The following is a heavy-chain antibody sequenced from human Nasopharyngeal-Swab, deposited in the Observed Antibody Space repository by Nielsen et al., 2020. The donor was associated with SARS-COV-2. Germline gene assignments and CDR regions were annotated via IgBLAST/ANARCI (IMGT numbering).Heavy chain of an antibody. J-gene: IGHJ3*02. CDR1: GFTFSSYW. CDR2: INSVGSST. CDR3: ARPGSSGSYDAFDI. D-gene: IGHD6-19*01. V-gene: IGHV3-74*01. Sequence: GESLKISCAASGFTFSSYWMHWVRQAPGKGLVWVSRINSVGSSTRDADSVKGRFTISRDNAKNTLYLQMNSLRAEDTAVYYCARPGSSGSYDAFDIWGQGTMVTVSS.